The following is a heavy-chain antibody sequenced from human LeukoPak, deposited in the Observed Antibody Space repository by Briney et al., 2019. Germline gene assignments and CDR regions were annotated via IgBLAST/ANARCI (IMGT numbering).Heavy chain of an antibody. CDR3: ARDPRWPDY. Sequence: GGSLRLSCAVSGFTFSRYEMSWIRQAPGKGLEWISYISPSGTTMYYVDSLKGRFNISRDNAKDTLYLQMNSLRVGDTAVYCCARDPRWPDYWGQGTLVTVSS. J-gene: IGHJ4*02. CDR1: GFTFSRYE. D-gene: IGHD5-24*01. V-gene: IGHV3-48*03. CDR2: ISPSGTTM.